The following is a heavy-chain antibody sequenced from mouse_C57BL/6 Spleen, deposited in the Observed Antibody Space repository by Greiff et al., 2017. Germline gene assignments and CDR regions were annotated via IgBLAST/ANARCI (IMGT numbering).Heavy chain of an antibody. CDR1: GYTFTSYW. CDR2: IDPSDSET. V-gene: IGHV1-52*01. J-gene: IGHJ4*01. Sequence: QVQLQQPGAELVRPGSSVKLSCKASGYTFTSYWMHWVKQRPIQGLEWIGNIDPSDSETHYNQKFKDKATLTVDKSSSTAYMQLSSLTSEDSAVYYCARENYGSTHYAMDYWCQGTSVTVSS. CDR3: ARENYGSTHYAMDY. D-gene: IGHD1-1*01.